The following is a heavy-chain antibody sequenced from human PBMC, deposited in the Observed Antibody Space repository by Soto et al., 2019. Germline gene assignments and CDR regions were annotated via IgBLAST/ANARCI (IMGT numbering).Heavy chain of an antibody. CDR3: ARGSGGSYYLDY. Sequence: EVQLVESGGGLVQPGGSLRLFCAASGFTFSSYTMNWVRQAPGKGLEWVSYISRSSSTIYYADSVKGRFTISRDNAKNSLYPQMNTLRAEDTAVYYCARGSGGSYYLDYWGQGTLVTVSS. CDR1: GFTFSSYT. V-gene: IGHV3-48*01. D-gene: IGHD1-26*01. CDR2: ISRSSSTI. J-gene: IGHJ4*02.